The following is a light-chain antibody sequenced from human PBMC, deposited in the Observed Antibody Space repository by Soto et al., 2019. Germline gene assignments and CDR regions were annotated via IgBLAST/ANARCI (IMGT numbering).Light chain of an antibody. J-gene: IGLJ1*01. Sequence: QSVLTQLASASGTPGQRVTIPCSGGSSNIGINPVAWYQQLPGMAPKLLIYDNKKRPSGVPDRFSGSRSGTSASLATSGRQQVDEAGFIWGAWEASLNGYVFGSGAQLTVL. CDR1: SSNIGINP. V-gene: IGLV1-44*01. CDR2: DNK. CDR3: GAWEASLNGYV.